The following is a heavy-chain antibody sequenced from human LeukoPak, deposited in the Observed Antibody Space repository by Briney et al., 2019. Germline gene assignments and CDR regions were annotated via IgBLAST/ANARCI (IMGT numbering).Heavy chain of an antibody. J-gene: IGHJ6*02. Sequence: SVKVSCKASGYTFTSYDINWVRQATGQGLEWMGGIIPIFGTANYAQKFQGRVTITADESTSTAYMELSSLRSEDTAVYYCARGSGPAAIRRAYYYYGMDVWGQGTTVTVSS. V-gene: IGHV1-69*13. CDR2: IIPIFGTA. CDR1: GYTFTSYD. CDR3: ARGSGPAAIRRAYYYYGMDV. D-gene: IGHD2-2*02.